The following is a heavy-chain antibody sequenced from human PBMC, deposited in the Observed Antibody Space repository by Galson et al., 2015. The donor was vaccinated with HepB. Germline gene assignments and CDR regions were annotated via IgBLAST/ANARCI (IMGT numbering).Heavy chain of an antibody. V-gene: IGHV1-69*13. J-gene: IGHJ4*02. Sequence: SVKVSCKASGGSFYNYVFIWVRQAPGQGLEWMGGIIPIFSTTNYAPKFQGRVTITADESASTVHMELRSLRSGDTAVYYCARGPYNWNDGTTDYWGQGTLVTVSS. D-gene: IGHD1-1*01. CDR2: IIPIFSTT. CDR1: GGSFYNYV. CDR3: ARGPYNWNDGTTDY.